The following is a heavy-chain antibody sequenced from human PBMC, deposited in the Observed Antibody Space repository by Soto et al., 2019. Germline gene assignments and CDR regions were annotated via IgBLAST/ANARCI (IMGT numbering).Heavy chain of an antibody. J-gene: IGHJ4*02. CDR3: ARDRGIAAAGPDLDY. Sequence: QVQLVQSGAEVKKPGASVKVSCKASGYTFTSYGISWVRQAPGQGLEWMGWISACNGNTNYALMLQGRVTMTTDTFTSRAYMELRSLRSDDTAVYYCARDRGIAAAGPDLDYWGQGTLVTVSS. CDR1: GYTFTSYG. D-gene: IGHD6-13*01. V-gene: IGHV1-18*04. CDR2: ISACNGNT.